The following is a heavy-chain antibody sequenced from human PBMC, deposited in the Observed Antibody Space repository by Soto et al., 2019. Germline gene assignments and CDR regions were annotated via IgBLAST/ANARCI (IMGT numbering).Heavy chain of an antibody. CDR1: GGSISSGDYY. D-gene: IGHD4-17*01. CDR2: IYYSGST. J-gene: IGHJ5*02. CDR3: ASATVPNRFDP. V-gene: IGHV4-30-4*01. Sequence: SETLSLTCTVSGGSISSGDYYWSWIRQPPGKGLEWIGYIYYSGSTYYNPSLKSRVTISVDTSKNQFSLKLSSVTAADTAVYYCASATVPNRFDPWGQGTLVTVYS.